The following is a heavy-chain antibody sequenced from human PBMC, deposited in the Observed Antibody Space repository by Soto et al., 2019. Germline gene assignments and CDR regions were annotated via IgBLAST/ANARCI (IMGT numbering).Heavy chain of an antibody. CDR2: ISAYNGNT. V-gene: IGHV1-18*01. Sequence: ASVKVSCKASGYTFTSYGISCVRQAPGQGLEWMGWISAYNGNTNYAQKLQGRVTMTTDTSTSTAYMELRSLRSDDTAVYYCARDYDFWSGPRDFDYWGQGTLVTVSS. CDR1: GYTFTSYG. D-gene: IGHD3-3*01. CDR3: ARDYDFWSGPRDFDY. J-gene: IGHJ4*02.